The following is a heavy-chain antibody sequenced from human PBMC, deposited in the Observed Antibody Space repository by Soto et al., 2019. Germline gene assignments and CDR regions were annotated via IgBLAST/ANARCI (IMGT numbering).Heavy chain of an antibody. J-gene: IGHJ5*02. V-gene: IGHV4-39*01. CDR1: GGSISSSSYY. Sequence: ETLSLTCTVSGGSISSSSYYWGWIRQPPGKGLEWIGSIYYSGSTYYNPSLKSRVTISVDTSKNQFSLKLSSVTAADTAVYYCARLIFGSPRWFDPWGQGTLVTVSS. CDR2: IYYSGST. D-gene: IGHD3-10*02. CDR3: ARLIFGSPRWFDP.